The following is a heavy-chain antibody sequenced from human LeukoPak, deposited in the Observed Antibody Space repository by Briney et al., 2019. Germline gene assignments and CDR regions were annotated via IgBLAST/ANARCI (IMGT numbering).Heavy chain of an antibody. J-gene: IGHJ4*02. V-gene: IGHV3-7*01. Sequence: PGGSLRLSCAASGFTFSNSWMSWVRDAPGQGLESVANIKRDGSEKHYVDSVKGRFTISRDNAKSSLFLQMNSLRAEDTAVYYCEGSAGYWGQGTLVTVSS. CDR1: GFTFSNSW. CDR3: EGSAGY. CDR2: IKRDGSEK.